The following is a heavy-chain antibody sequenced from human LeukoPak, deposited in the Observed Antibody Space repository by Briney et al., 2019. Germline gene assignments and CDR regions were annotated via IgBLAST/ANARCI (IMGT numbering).Heavy chain of an antibody. Sequence: PGGSLRLSCAASGFTFSNSAMSWVRQAPGKGLEWVSAISGSGGNTYYADSVKGRFTISKDNSRDTLYLQMNSLRAEDTAIYYCAKDLGAWGGSVFDYWGQGALVTVSS. CDR3: AKDLGAWGGSVFDY. CDR1: GFTFSNSA. CDR2: ISGSGGNT. J-gene: IGHJ4*02. V-gene: IGHV3-23*01. D-gene: IGHD3-16*01.